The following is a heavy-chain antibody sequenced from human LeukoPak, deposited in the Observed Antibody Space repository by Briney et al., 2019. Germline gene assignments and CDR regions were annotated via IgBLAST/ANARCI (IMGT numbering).Heavy chain of an antibody. V-gene: IGHV3-30*02. J-gene: IGHJ4*02. CDR1: RFTFSSYG. D-gene: IGHD6-19*01. Sequence: GGSLSLSCTASRFTFSSYGMHWVRQAPGKGLEWVAFIRYDGSNKYYADSVKGRFTISRDISKNTLYLQMNSLRAEDTAVYYCAKLPYSSGQYYFDYWGQGTLVTVSS. CDR3: AKLPYSSGQYYFDY. CDR2: IRYDGSNK.